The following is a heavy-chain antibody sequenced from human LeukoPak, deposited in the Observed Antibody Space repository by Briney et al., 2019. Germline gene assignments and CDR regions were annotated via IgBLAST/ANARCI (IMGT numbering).Heavy chain of an antibody. V-gene: IGHV3-7*01. D-gene: IGHD1-14*01. Sequence: PGGSLRLSCAASGFTFSSYWMSWVRQAPGKGLEWVANIKQDGSEKYYVDSVKGRFTISRDNAKNSLYLQMNSLRAEDTAVYYCARHEWGITNAFDIWGQGAMVTVSS. J-gene: IGHJ3*02. CDR2: IKQDGSEK. CDR1: GFTFSSYW. CDR3: ARHEWGITNAFDI.